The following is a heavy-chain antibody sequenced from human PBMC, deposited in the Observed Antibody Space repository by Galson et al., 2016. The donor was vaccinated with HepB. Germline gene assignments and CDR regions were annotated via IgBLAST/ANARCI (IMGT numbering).Heavy chain of an antibody. Sequence: SLRLSCAASGFTFNYYDMYWVRQAPGKGLEWVSGISWNSGRIAYADSVKGRLTISGDNAKNSLFLEMNSLRAEDTALYYCAKDMRAGDYARRAFDIWGQGTMVLVSS. J-gene: IGHJ3*02. CDR1: GFTFNYYD. V-gene: IGHV3-9*01. D-gene: IGHD4-17*01. CDR3: AKDMRAGDYARRAFDI. CDR2: ISWNSGRI.